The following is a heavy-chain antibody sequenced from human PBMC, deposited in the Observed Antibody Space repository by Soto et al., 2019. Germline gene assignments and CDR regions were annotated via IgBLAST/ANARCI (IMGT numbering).Heavy chain of an antibody. J-gene: IGHJ5*02. D-gene: IGHD6-25*01. CDR3: ARGGSGWTRGGWLGP. CDR1: GFSFSDYS. CDR2: ISDSGNTI. V-gene: IGHV3-11*01. Sequence: QVQLVQSGGGLVKPGGSLTLSCAASGFSFSDYSMIWVRQAPGKGLEWLSYISDSGNTIYYADSVRARFTIFRDNAANSVYLQMTGLSDGDTAFYYCARGGSGWTRGGWLGPWGQGSLVTVSS.